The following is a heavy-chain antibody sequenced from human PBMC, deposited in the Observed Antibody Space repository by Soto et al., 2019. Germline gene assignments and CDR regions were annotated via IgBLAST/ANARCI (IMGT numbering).Heavy chain of an antibody. D-gene: IGHD6-25*01. CDR1: EFSFSSYA. V-gene: IGHV3-23*01. CDR2: ISPNGRAT. CDR3: VIFRAAIAAIGTFVS. Sequence: HPGGSLRLSCAASEFSFSSYAMTWVRQAPGKGLEWLSTISPNGRATYYAGSVKGRFTISRDNSKNTLYLQMSSLRGEDTAVYYCVIFRAAIAAIGTFVSWGQGTRGTVSS. J-gene: IGHJ4*02.